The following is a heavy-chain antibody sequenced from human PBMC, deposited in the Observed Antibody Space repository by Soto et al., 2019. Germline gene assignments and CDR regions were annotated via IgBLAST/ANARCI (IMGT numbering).Heavy chain of an antibody. D-gene: IGHD6-19*01. CDR1: GFTLSSFS. CDR2: ITTGNDYI. CDR3: ARDSYSSLFDS. V-gene: IGHV3-21*01. J-gene: IGHJ5*01. Sequence: GGSLRLSCVGSGFTLSSFSMSWVRQTPGKGLEWVSSITTGNDYISYADSVKGRFPISRDNAKNSLFLRMNSLRADDTALYFCARDSYSSLFDSWGQGTLVTVSS.